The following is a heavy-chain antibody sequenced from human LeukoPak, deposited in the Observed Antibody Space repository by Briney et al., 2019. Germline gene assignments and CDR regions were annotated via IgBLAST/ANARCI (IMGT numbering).Heavy chain of an antibody. D-gene: IGHD1-26*01. J-gene: IGHJ4*02. CDR2: IYHSGST. Sequence: SETLSLTCTVSGYSISSGYYWGWIRQPPGQGLEWIGSIYHSGSTYYNPSLKSRVTISVDTSKNQFSLKLSSVTAADTAVYYCARVLGATDLDYWGQGTLVTVSS. V-gene: IGHV4-38-2*02. CDR1: GYSISSGYY. CDR3: ARVLGATDLDY.